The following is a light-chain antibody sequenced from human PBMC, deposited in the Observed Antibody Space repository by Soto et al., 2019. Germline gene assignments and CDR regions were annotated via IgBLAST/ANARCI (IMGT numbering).Light chain of an antibody. Sequence: EIVLTQSPATLSLSPGERATLSCRASQSVSSYLAWYQQKPGQAPRLLIYDASNRATGIPARFSGSGSGTDFTLTISSLEPEDFAVYYCQQSRNWPLTFGGGTKVAIK. V-gene: IGKV3-11*01. CDR3: QQSRNWPLT. CDR2: DAS. CDR1: QSVSSY. J-gene: IGKJ4*01.